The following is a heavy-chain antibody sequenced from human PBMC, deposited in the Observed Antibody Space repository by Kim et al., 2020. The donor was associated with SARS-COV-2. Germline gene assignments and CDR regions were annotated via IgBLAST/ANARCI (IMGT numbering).Heavy chain of an antibody. V-gene: IGHV3-21*01. J-gene: IGHJ6*02. CDR3: AREFHAFLDLVVPAATGVYYGMDV. Sequence: GGSLRLSCAASGFTFSSYSMNWVRQAPGKGLEWVSSISSSSSYIYYADSVKGRFTISRDNAKNSLYLQMNSLRAEDTAVYYCAREFHAFLDLVVPAATGVYYGMDVWGQGTTVTVSS. CDR2: ISSSSSYI. D-gene: IGHD2-2*01. CDR1: GFTFSSYS.